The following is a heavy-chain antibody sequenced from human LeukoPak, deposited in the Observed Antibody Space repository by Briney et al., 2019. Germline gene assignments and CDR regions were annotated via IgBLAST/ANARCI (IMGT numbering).Heavy chain of an antibody. D-gene: IGHD2-21*02. CDR2: ISYDGSNK. J-gene: IGHJ4*02. CDR1: GFIFNNYG. Sequence: QPGRSLRLSCAASGFIFNNYGMHWVRQAPGKGLEWVAVISYDGSNKNYADSVKGRFTISRDSSKNTVYLQMNSLRVEDTAVYYCAKDWAPYCGGDCYFNYWAREPWSPSPQ. V-gene: IGHV3-30*18. CDR3: AKDWAPYCGGDCYFNY.